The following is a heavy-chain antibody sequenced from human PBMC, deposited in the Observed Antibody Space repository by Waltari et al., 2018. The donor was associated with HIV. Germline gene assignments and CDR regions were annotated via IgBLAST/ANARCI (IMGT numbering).Heavy chain of an antibody. Sequence: MNWVRQPPGKGREWVSYISSSGSTIYYADSVKGRFTISRDNAKNSLYLQMNSLRAEDTAVYYCARSAKEEGSPYYFDYWGQGTLVTVSS. CDR2: ISSSGSTI. V-gene: IGHV3-48*03. J-gene: IGHJ4*02. CDR3: ARSAKEEGSPYYFDY.